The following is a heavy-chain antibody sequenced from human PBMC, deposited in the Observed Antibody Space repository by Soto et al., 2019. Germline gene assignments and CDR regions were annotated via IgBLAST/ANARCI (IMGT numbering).Heavy chain of an antibody. V-gene: IGHV3-30*18. J-gene: IGHJ6*02. Sequence: LRLSCAASGFTFSSYGMHWVRQAPGKGLEWVAVISYDGSNKYYADSVKGRFTISRDNSKNTLYLQMNSLRAEDTAVYYCAKDLAVVVQAAMIKYYYYYGMDVWGQGTKVTVYS. CDR3: AKDLAVVVQAAMIKYYYYYGMDV. CDR1: GFTFSSYG. D-gene: IGHD2-2*01. CDR2: ISYDGSNK.